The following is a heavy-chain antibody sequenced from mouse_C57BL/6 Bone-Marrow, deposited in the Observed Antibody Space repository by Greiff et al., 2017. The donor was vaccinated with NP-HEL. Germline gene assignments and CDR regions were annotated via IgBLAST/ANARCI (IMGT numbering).Heavy chain of an antibody. J-gene: IGHJ3*01. CDR2: IYPGDGDT. V-gene: IGHV1-82*01. CDR3: AFYYGSFAY. D-gene: IGHD1-1*01. Sequence: VQLQQSGPELVKPGASVKISCKASCYAFSSSWMNWVKQRPGKGLEWIGRIYPGDGDTNYNGKFKGKATLTADKSSSTAYMQLSSLTSEDSAVYFCAFYYGSFAYWGQGTLVTVSA. CDR1: CYAFSSSW.